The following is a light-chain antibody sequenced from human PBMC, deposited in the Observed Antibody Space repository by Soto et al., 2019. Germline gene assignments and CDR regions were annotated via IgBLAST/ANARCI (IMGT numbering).Light chain of an antibody. V-gene: IGLV1-36*01. Sequence: QSVLTQPPSVSEAPRQRVTISCSGSSSNIGNNTVNWYQQLPGKAPKLLIYYEVLLPSGVSDRCSGSKSGGSASLATSGLQSEEEADYYCAAWYDSLNGYVFGTGTKVTVL. CDR2: YEV. J-gene: IGLJ1*01. CDR3: AAWYDSLNGYV. CDR1: SSNIGNNT.